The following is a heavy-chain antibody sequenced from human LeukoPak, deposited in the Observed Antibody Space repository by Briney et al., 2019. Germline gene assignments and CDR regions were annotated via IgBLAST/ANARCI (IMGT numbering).Heavy chain of an antibody. CDR2: INAGNGNT. D-gene: IGHD4-17*01. CDR3: ARGYTPDYGDYALLDY. CDR1: GYTFTSYA. Sequence: GASVKVSCKASGYTFTSYAMHWVRQAPGQRLEWMGWINAGNGNTKYSQKFQGRVTITRDTSASTAYMELSSLRSEDTAVYYCARGYTPDYGDYALLDYWGQGTLVTVSP. J-gene: IGHJ4*02. V-gene: IGHV1-3*01.